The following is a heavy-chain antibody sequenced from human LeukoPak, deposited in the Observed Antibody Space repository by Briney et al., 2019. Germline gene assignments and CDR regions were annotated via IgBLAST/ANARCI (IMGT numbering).Heavy chain of an antibody. CDR3: ARQSLPRSITMVRGAEGWFDP. V-gene: IGHV1-69*04. CDR2: IIPIFGIA. D-gene: IGHD3-10*01. CDR1: GGTFSSYA. Sequence: SVKVSCKATGGTFSSYAISWVRQAPGQGLEWMGRIIPIFGIANYAQKFQGRVTITADKSTSTAYMELSSLRSEDTAVYYCARQSLPRSITMVRGAEGWFDPWGQGTLVTVSS. J-gene: IGHJ5*02.